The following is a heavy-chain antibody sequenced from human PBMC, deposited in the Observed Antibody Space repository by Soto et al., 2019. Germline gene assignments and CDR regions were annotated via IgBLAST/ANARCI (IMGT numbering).Heavy chain of an antibody. V-gene: IGHV5-10-1*01. CDR2: IDPSDSYT. J-gene: IGHJ6*02. CDR3: ARARVGQYHLDSKPYYYYGMDV. Sequence: GESLKISCKGSGYSFTSYWISWVRQMPGKGLEWMGRIDPSDSYTNYSPSFQGHVTISADKSISTAYLQWSSLKASDTAMYYCARARVGQYHLDSKPYYYYGMDVWGQATTVTVSS. CDR1: GYSFTSYW. D-gene: IGHD4-4*01.